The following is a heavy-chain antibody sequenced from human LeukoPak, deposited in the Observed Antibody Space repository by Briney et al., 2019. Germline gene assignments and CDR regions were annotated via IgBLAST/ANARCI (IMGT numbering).Heavy chain of an antibody. CDR1: GFTFSSYW. CDR3: TRVGYIDEGIDY. CDR2: INQDGSEK. D-gene: IGHD5-24*01. J-gene: IGHJ4*02. Sequence: PGGSLRLSCVASGFTFSSYWMSWVRQAPGKGLEWVANINQDGSEKYYVDSVKGRFTISRDNAKNSLYLQMNSLRAEDTAIYYCTRVGYIDEGIDYWGQGTLVTVSS. V-gene: IGHV3-7*04.